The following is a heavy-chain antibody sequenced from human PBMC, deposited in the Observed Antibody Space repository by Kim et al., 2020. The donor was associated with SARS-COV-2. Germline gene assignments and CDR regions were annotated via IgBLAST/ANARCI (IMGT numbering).Heavy chain of an antibody. CDR3: ARDQDTAMVGYYYYGMDV. CDR2: IKQDGSEK. CDR1: GFTFSSYW. Sequence: GSLRLSCAASGFTFSSYWMSWVRQAPGKGLEWVANIKQDGSEKYYVDSVKGRFTISRDNAKNSLYLQMNSLRAEDTAVYYCARDQDTAMVGYYYYGMDVWGQGTTVTVSS. V-gene: IGHV3-7*03. J-gene: IGHJ6*02. D-gene: IGHD5-18*01.